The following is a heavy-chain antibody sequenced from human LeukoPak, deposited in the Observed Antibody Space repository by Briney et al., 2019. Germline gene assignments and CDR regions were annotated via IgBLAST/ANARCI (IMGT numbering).Heavy chain of an antibody. J-gene: IGHJ4*02. V-gene: IGHV3-23*01. CDR2: ISSSGRNT. Sequence: PGGSLRLSCAAAGFTFSSYAMSWVSQAPGKGLEWVSSISSSGRNTYYSDSGKGRFTISRDNSKNTLYLQMSSLRAEDTAVYYCAKRDRPCSGDCSAPYYFDYWGQGTLVTVSS. D-gene: IGHD2-21*02. CDR1: GFTFSSYA. CDR3: AKRDRPCSGDCSAPYYFDY.